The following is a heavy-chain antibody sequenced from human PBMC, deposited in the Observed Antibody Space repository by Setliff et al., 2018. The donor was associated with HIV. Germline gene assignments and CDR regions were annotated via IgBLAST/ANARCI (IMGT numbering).Heavy chain of an antibody. Sequence: GGSLRLSCAASGSTFSSSAMNWVRQAPGKGLEWISYITSTGSTIFYADSVKGRFTISRDDSKNMLFLQMDSLRVEDTAVYYCAKSHTFYFDTPSYPLDYWGQGTLVTVSS. CDR3: AKSHTFYFDTPSYPLDY. D-gene: IGHD3-9*01. CDR2: ITSTGSTI. J-gene: IGHJ4*02. V-gene: IGHV3-48*01. CDR1: GSTFSSSA.